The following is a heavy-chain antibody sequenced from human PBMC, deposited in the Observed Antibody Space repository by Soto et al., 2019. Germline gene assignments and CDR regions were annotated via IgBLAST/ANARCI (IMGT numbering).Heavy chain of an antibody. CDR1: GGSFSGYY. CDR3: ARAFYLSLWFGELQTDHGRDV. D-gene: IGHD3-10*01. V-gene: IGHV4-34*01. J-gene: IGHJ6*02. Sequence: PSETLSLTCAVYGGSFSGYYWSWIRQPPGKGLEWIGEINHSGSTNYNPSLKSRVTISVDTSKNQFSLKLSSVTAADTAVYYCARAFYLSLWFGELQTDHGRDVGGQGTRVTFSS. CDR2: INHSGST.